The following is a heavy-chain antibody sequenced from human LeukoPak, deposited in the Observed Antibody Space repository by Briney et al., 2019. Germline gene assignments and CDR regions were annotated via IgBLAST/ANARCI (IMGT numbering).Heavy chain of an antibody. D-gene: IGHD5-12*01. Sequence: GGSLRPSCAASGFTFSSYTFHWVRQAPGKGLEWVAVQDGNNKYYTDSVKGRFTISRDNSKNTLYLQMNSLRAEDTAVCYCARDDRGYSGYHFDHWGQGTLVTVSS. CDR1: GFTFSSYT. V-gene: IGHV3-30-3*01. CDR2: QDGNNK. J-gene: IGHJ4*02. CDR3: ARDDRGYSGYHFDH.